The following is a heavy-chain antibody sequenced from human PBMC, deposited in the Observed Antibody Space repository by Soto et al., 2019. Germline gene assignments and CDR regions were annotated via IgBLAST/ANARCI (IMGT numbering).Heavy chain of an antibody. CDR2: ISSSSSYI. Sequence: GGSLRLSCAASGFTFSSYSMNWVRQAPGKGLEWVSSISSSSSYIYYADSVKGRFTISRDNAKNSLYLQMNSLRAEETSVYYCARARYCSGGSCYYGAFGVGRDAFDIWGQGTMVTVSS. CDR3: ARARYCSGGSCYYGAFGVGRDAFDI. CDR1: GFTFSSYS. V-gene: IGHV3-21*01. D-gene: IGHD2-15*01. J-gene: IGHJ3*02.